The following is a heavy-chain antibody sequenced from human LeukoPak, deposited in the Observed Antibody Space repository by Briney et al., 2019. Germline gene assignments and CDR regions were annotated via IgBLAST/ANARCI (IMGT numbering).Heavy chain of an antibody. CDR2: ISAYNGNT. Sequence: ASVKVSXKASGYTFTSYGISWVRQAPGQGLEWMGWISAYNGNTNYAQKLQGRVTMTTDTSTSTAYMELRSLRSDDTAVYYCARDQWLVQYRLGAFDIWGQGTMVTVSS. J-gene: IGHJ3*02. CDR3: ARDQWLVQYRLGAFDI. CDR1: GYTFTSYG. D-gene: IGHD6-19*01. V-gene: IGHV1-18*01.